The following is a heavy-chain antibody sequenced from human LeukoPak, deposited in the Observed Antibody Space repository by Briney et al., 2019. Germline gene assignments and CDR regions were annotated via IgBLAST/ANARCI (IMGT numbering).Heavy chain of an antibody. V-gene: IGHV3-30*04. CDR2: TSYDGRTK. CDR3: ARGRKEIFDY. Sequence: GRSLRLSCAASGFTFSSYAMHWVRQAPGKGLEWVAVTSYDGRTKYCVDSVKGRFTISRDNSKNTLYLQTNSLRAEDTAVYYCARGRKEIFDYWGQGTLVTVSS. D-gene: IGHD5-24*01. J-gene: IGHJ4*02. CDR1: GFTFSSYA.